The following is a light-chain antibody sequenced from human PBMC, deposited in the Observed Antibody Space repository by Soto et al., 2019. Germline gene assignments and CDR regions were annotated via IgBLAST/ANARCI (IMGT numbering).Light chain of an antibody. J-gene: IGKJ2*01. CDR1: QSILYSSNNKNY. V-gene: IGKV4-1*01. CDR2: WAS. Sequence: DIVMTQSPDSLAVSLGERATIDCNSSQSILYSSNNKNYLAWYQQRPGQPPKLLIYWASTRESGVPDRFSGSGSGTDFTLTISSLQAEDVAVYYCQQYYSPPDTFGQGTRLEIK. CDR3: QQYYSPPDT.